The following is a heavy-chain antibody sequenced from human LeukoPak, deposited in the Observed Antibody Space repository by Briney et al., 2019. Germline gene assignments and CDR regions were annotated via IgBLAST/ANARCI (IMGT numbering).Heavy chain of an antibody. CDR2: ISYDGSNK. CDR1: GFTFTSYA. CDR3: ARVLIVVGRRYGMDV. V-gene: IGHV3-30-3*01. Sequence: RESLRLSCAASGFTFTSYATHWVRQAPDEGLGWVAVISYDGSNKYYADSVKGRFTISRDNYKNTLYLQMNSLRAEATAAYYCARVLIVVGRRYGMDVWSQGTTVTVSS. J-gene: IGHJ6*02. D-gene: IGHD3-22*01.